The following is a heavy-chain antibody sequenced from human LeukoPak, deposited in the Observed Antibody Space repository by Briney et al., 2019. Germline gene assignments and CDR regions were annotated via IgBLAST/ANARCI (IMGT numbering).Heavy chain of an antibody. CDR3: ARGFPPRRSYDSSGYYSYYFDY. V-gene: IGHV1-18*04. CDR2: IITYNGHT. Sequence: ASVKVSCKASGYTFTGYYMHWVRQAPGQGLEWMGWIITYNGHTKYAQKFQGRVTMTTDTSTSTAYMELRSLRSDDTAVYYCARGFPPRRSYDSSGYYSYYFDYWGQGTLVTVSS. D-gene: IGHD3-22*01. CDR1: GYTFTGYY. J-gene: IGHJ4*02.